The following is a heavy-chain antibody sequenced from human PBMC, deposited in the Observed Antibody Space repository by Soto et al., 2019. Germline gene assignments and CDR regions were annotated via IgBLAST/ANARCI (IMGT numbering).Heavy chain of an antibody. V-gene: IGHV1-69*12. CDR1: GGSISNYA. CDR3: ARGGFWSGYYSWFDP. J-gene: IGHJ5*02. D-gene: IGHD3-3*01. Sequence: QVQLVQSGAGVKKPGSSVKVSCTTSGGSISNYAISWVRQAPGQGLEWMGGIIPLFGTTNYAQKFQGRVTITADESTRTAYMELSSLRSGDTAVDYCARGGFWSGYYSWFDPWGQGTLVTVSS. CDR2: IIPLFGTT.